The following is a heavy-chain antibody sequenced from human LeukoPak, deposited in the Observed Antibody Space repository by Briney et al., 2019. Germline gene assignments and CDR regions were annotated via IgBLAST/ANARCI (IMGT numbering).Heavy chain of an antibody. CDR2: IYYSGST. J-gene: IGHJ5*02. CDR1: GGSISSYY. D-gene: IGHD3-10*01. CDR3: ARDRENYYGSGELSWFDP. V-gene: IGHV4-59*01. Sequence: SETLSLTCTVSGGSISSYYWRWIRQPPGKRLEWIGYIYYSGSTKYNPSLKSRVSISIDTSKNQFSLNLSSVTAADTAVYYCARDRENYYGSGELSWFDPWGQGTLVTVSS.